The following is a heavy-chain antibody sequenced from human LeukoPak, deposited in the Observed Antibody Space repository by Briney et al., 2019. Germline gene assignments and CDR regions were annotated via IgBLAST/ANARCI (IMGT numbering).Heavy chain of an antibody. CDR2: IRYDGSNK. Sequence: PGGSLRLSGAASGFTFSSYGMHWVRQAPGKGLEWVAFIRYDGSNKYYADSVKGRFTISRDNSKNTLYLQMNSLRAEDTAVYYCANSPYGDYALGYWGQGTLVTVSS. CDR3: ANSPYGDYALGY. J-gene: IGHJ4*02. D-gene: IGHD4-17*01. CDR1: GFTFSSYG. V-gene: IGHV3-30*02.